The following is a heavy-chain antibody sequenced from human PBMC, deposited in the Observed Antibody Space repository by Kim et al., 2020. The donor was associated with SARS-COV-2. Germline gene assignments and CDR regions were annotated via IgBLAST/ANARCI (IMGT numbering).Heavy chain of an antibody. V-gene: IGHV4-34*01. CDR3: ARGMSDSNGWYATAPFDY. D-gene: IGHD6-19*01. CDR2: INHGGST. CDR1: GGSFSGYY. Sequence: SETLSLTCGVSGGSFSGYYWSWVRQTPGQGLEWIGEINHGGSTNYKSSLKSRVTISVDTSRNQFSLKVTSVTAADTAVYYCARGMSDSNGWYATAPFDYLGQGSLVTVSS. J-gene: IGHJ4*02.